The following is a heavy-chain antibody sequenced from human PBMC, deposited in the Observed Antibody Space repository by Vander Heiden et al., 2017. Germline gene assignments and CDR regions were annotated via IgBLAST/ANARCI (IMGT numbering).Heavy chain of an antibody. Sequence: EVQLLESGGGLVQPGGSLRLSCAASGFTSSSYAMSWVRQAPGKGLEWVSAISGSGGSTYYADSVKGRFTISRDNAKNTLYLQMNSLRAEDAAVYYCAKDLFAVTDYYFDYWGQGTLVTVSS. CDR1: GFTSSSYA. V-gene: IGHV3-23*01. CDR2: ISGSGGST. CDR3: AKDLFAVTDYYFDY. J-gene: IGHJ4*02. D-gene: IGHD4-17*01.